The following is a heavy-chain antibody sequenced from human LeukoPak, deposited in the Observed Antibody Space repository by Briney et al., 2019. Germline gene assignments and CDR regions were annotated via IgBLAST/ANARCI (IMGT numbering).Heavy chain of an antibody. D-gene: IGHD3-10*01. CDR1: GYSFETYW. CDR2: IYPTNSDT. J-gene: IGHJ3*02. CDR3: ARQAPYYLEVPGNDVFDI. Sequence: GESLKISCRGTGYSFETYWIAWVRQVPGESLEWIGVIYPTNSDTKYNPSFEGQVTMSVDQSIDTAYLQWETLKASDTAMYYCARQAPYYLEVPGNDVFDIWGQGTLVTVSS. V-gene: IGHV5-51*01.